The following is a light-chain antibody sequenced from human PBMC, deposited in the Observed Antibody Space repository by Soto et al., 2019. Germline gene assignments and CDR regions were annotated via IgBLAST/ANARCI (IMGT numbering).Light chain of an antibody. CDR3: QQYGASPLT. J-gene: IGKJ4*01. Sequence: EIVLTQSPGTLSLSAGDGVSLSCRASQTVPNNYLAWYQQKPDQAPRLLIFGASNRATGIPDRFGGSGSGTDFTLSISRLEPEDFAVDYCQQYGASPLTCGGGARLEVK. V-gene: IGKV3-20*01. CDR1: QTVPNNY. CDR2: GAS.